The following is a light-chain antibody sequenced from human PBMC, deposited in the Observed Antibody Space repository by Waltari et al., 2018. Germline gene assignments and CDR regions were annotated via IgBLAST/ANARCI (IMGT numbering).Light chain of an antibody. CDR2: AAS. J-gene: IGKJ2*04. V-gene: IGKV1-39*01. CDR1: QSIATS. CDR3: QQTYGPPAWS. Sequence: DIQLTQSPPSLSASVGDRVTFTCHSSQSIATSLNWYQKKPGKAPKLLIFAASNLQNGVPSRFSGGGSGTDVILTIRSLQPEDFATYFCQQTYGPPAWSFGQGTKLEI.